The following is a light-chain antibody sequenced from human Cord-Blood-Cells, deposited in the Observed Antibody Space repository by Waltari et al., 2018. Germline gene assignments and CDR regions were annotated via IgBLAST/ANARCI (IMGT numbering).Light chain of an antibody. CDR3: QQYGSSPLT. Sequence: EIVLPQSPATLSLSPGERPTLSCRASQSVSSSYLAWYQQKPGQAPRLLIYGASSRATGIPDRFSGSGSGTDFTLTISRLEPEDFAVYYCQQYGSSPLTFGGGTKVEIK. CDR2: GAS. J-gene: IGKJ4*01. CDR1: QSVSSSY. V-gene: IGKV3-20*01.